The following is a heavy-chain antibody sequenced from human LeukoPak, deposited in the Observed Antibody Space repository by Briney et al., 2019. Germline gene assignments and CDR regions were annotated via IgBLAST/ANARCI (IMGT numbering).Heavy chain of an antibody. J-gene: IGHJ3*02. D-gene: IGHD6-13*01. V-gene: IGHV1-69*05. CDR2: IIPIFGTA. CDR1: GGTFSSYA. CDR3: ARDSRDDAFDI. Sequence: SVKVSCKASGGTFSSYAISWVRQAPGQGLEWMGRIIPIFGTANYAQKLQGRVTMTTDTSTSTAYMELRSLRSDDTAVYYCARDSRDDAFDIWGQGTMVTVSS.